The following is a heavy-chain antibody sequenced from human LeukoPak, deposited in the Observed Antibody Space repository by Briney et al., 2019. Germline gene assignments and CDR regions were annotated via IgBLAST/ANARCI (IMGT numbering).Heavy chain of an antibody. J-gene: IGHJ5*02. CDR1: GSIFNDYS. D-gene: IGHD6-19*01. CDR2: IIPILNVP. Sequence: SVKVSCKASGSIFNDYSISWVRQAPGQGLEWKGRIIPILNVPNYAQKFQGRVTITTDESTSTAYMELSSLRSEDTAVYYCARGYYSSVWYHWFDPWGQGTLVTVSS. V-gene: IGHV1-69*04. CDR3: ARGYYSSVWYHWFDP.